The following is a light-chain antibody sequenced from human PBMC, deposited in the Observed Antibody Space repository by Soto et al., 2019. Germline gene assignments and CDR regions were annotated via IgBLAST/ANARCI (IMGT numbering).Light chain of an antibody. CDR1: SSDVGGYNS. Sequence: QSVLTQPASVSGSPGQSITISCTGTSSDVGGYNSVSWYQQHPGKAPKLMIYEVSNRPSGVSNRFSGSKSGNTASLTISGLQAEDEADYYCSSYTTSSTLLYVFGTGTQVTVL. V-gene: IGLV2-14*01. CDR3: SSYTTSSTLLYV. J-gene: IGLJ1*01. CDR2: EVS.